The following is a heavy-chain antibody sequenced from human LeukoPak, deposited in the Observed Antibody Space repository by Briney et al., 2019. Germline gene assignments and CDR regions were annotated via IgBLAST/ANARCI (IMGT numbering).Heavy chain of an antibody. J-gene: IGHJ5*02. CDR1: GYSISSGYY. V-gene: IGHV4-38-2*01. D-gene: IGHD5-24*01. Sequence: PSETLSLTCAVSGYSISSGYYWGWIRQPPGKGLEWIGSIYHSGSTYYNPSLKSRVTISVDTSKNQFSLKLSSVTAADTAVYYCARGRSIITPWGQGTLVPVSS. CDR2: IYHSGST. CDR3: ARGRSIITP.